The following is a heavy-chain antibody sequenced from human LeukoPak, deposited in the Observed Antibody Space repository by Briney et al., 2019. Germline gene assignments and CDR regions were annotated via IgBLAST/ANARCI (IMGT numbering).Heavy chain of an antibody. J-gene: IGHJ4*02. CDR3: AKAPANYVDTAMGTFDY. Sequence: GGSLRLSCATSGFTFSTYGMHWVRQAPGKGLEWVAFIRYDGSNKYYTDSVKGRFTISRDNSKNTLYLQMNSLRAEDTAVYYCAKAPANYVDTAMGTFDYWGQGTLVTVSS. CDR1: GFTFSTYG. V-gene: IGHV3-30*02. CDR2: IRYDGSNK. D-gene: IGHD5-18*01.